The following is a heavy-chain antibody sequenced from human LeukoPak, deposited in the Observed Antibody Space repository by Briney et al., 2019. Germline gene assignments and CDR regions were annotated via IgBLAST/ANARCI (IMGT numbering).Heavy chain of an antibody. J-gene: IGHJ6*04. CDR2: ICYSCSTI. Sequence: GGSLRLSCAASGFTFSSYRMNWVRQAPGKGLEWVAFICYSCSTIYYADSVKGRFTISRDNAKNSLYLQMNSLRADDTAVYYCARDQGESGIKTLYYMDVWGKGTTVTVS. D-gene: IGHD3-10*01. CDR3: ARDQGESGIKTLYYMDV. CDR1: GFTFSSYR. V-gene: IGHV3-48*04.